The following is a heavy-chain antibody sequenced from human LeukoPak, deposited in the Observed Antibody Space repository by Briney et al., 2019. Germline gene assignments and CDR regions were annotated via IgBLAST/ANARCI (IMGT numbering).Heavy chain of an antibody. V-gene: IGHV3-73*01. D-gene: IGHD6-13*01. CDR2: IRSKANNYAT. J-gene: IGHJ5*02. CDR3: TRPNRDSTSWTGFDP. CDR1: GFTFSGSA. Sequence: GGSLRLSCAASGFTFSGSALHWDRQASGNGLEWVGRIRSKANNYATAYAASVKGRFTISRDDSKNTAYLQMNSLKTEDTAVYYCTRPNRDSTSWTGFDPWGQGTLVTVSS.